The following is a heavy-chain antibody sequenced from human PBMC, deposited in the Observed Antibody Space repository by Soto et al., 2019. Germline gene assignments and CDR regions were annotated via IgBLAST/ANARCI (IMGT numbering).Heavy chain of an antibody. CDR2: INPSGGST. CDR1: GDTLTTFY. CDR3: ASRYCRGNSCHFVRDYYNMDV. D-gene: IGHD2-15*01. Sequence: QVQLVQSGAEVKKPGASVNLSCKASGDTLTTFYIQWVRQAPGQGLEWMGIINPSGGSTKYGHKFPDRITMTRDTSTTTVYMELSSRRSEDTAVYYCASRYCRGNSCHFVRDYYNMDVWGQGTTVTVSS. J-gene: IGHJ6*02. V-gene: IGHV1-46*01.